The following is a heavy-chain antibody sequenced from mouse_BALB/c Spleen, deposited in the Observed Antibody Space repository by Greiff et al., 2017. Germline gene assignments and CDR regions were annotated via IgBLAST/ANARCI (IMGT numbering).Heavy chain of an antibody. V-gene: IGHV1S137*01. D-gene: IGHD2-10*02. Sequence: QVQLQQSGAELVRPGVSVKISCKGSGYTFTDYAMHWVKQSHAKSLEWIGVISTYYGDASYNQKFKGKATMTVDKSSSTSYMELARLTSEDSAIYYCARLYGNHQAWFADWGQGTQGAVSA. CDR3: ARLYGNHQAWFAD. J-gene: IGHJ3*01. CDR2: ISTYYGDA. CDR1: GYTFTDYA.